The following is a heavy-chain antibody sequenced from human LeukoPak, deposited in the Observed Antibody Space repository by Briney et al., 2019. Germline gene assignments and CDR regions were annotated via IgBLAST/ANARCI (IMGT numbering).Heavy chain of an antibody. V-gene: IGHV1-69*05. J-gene: IGHJ4*02. CDR2: IIPIFGTA. Sequence: SVKVSCKASGGTFSSYAISWVRQAPGQGLEWMGGIIPIFGTANYAQKFQGRVTITTDESTSTAYMELSSLRSEDTAVYYCASEYYYDSSGYTSYYFDYWGQGTLVTVSS. CDR3: ASEYYYDSSGYTSYYFDY. D-gene: IGHD3-22*01. CDR1: GGTFSSYA.